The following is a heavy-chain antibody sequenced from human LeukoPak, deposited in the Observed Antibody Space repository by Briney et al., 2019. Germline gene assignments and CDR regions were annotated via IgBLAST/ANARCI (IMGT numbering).Heavy chain of an antibody. J-gene: IGHJ4*02. Sequence: PGGSLRLSCAASGFTFSDYYMSWIRQAPGKGLEWVSYISSSGSTIYYADSVKGRFTISRDNAKNSLYLQMNSLRAEDTAVYYCARFQRDKPATHPDYWGQGTLVTVSS. CDR2: ISSSGSTI. CDR1: GFTFSDYY. V-gene: IGHV3-11*04. CDR3: ARFQRDKPATHPDY. D-gene: IGHD2-2*01.